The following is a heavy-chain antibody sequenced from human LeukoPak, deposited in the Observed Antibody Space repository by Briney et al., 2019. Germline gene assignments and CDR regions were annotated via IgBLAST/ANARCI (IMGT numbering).Heavy chain of an antibody. CDR2: IYSGGST. J-gene: IGHJ4*02. CDR1: GFTVSSNY. D-gene: IGHD1-1*01. V-gene: IGHV3-53*01. CDR3: AAMNDATVYFDY. Sequence: PGGSLRRSCAASGFTVSSNYMSWVRQAPGKGLEWVSVIYSGGSTYYADSVKGRFTISRDNSKNTLYLQMNSLRAEDTAVYYCAAMNDATVYFDYWGQGTLVTVSS.